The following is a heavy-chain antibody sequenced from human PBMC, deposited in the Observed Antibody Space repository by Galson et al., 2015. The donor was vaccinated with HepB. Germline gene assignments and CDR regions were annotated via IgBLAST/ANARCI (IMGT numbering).Heavy chain of an antibody. J-gene: IGHJ4*02. CDR1: GFTFSSYA. CDR2: ISYDGSNK. V-gene: IGHV3-30-3*01. CDR3: ARDAPPFWSGYYSFELDY. Sequence: SLRLSCAASGFTFSSYAMHWVRQAPGKGLEWVAVISYDGSNKYYADSVKGRFTISRDNSKNTLYLQMNSLRAEDTAVYYCARDAPPFWSGYYSFELDYWGQGTLVTVSS. D-gene: IGHD3-3*01.